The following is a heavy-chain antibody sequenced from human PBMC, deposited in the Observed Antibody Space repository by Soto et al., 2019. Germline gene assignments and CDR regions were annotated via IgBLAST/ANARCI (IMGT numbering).Heavy chain of an antibody. CDR1: GYTFTSYG. CDR2: ISAYNGNT. V-gene: IGHV1-18*01. D-gene: IGHD3-10*01. J-gene: IGHJ4*02. Sequence: QVQLVQSGAEVKKPGASVKVSCKASGYTFTSYGISWVRQAPGQGLEWMGWISAYNGNTNYAQKPQGRVTMTTDTSTSTAYMELRSLRSDDTAVYYCARDAILLWFGESQYYFDYWGQGTLVTVSS. CDR3: ARDAILLWFGESQYYFDY.